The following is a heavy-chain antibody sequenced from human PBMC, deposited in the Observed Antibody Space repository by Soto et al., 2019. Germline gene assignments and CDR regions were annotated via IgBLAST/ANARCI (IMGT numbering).Heavy chain of an antibody. CDR1: GGSISSSSYY. Sequence: AETLSFTCTVSGGSISSSSYYWGWIRQPPGKGLEWIGSIYYSGSTYYNPSLKSRVTISVDTSKNQFSLKLSSVTAADTAVYYCARLSPGVVQKYYFDYWGQGTLVIVSS. CDR3: ARLSPGVVQKYYFDY. V-gene: IGHV4-39*01. CDR2: IYYSGST. J-gene: IGHJ4*02. D-gene: IGHD2-2*01.